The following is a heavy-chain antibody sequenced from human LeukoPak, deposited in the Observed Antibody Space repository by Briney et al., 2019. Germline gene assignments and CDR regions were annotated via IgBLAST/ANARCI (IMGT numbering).Heavy chain of an antibody. Sequence: GGSLRLSCAASGFTFSSYEVNWVRQAPGKGLEWVSYISSSGSTIYYADSVKGRFTISRDNAKNSLYLQMNSLRAEDTAVYYCATIPVAPYYYYGMDVWGQGTTVTVSS. V-gene: IGHV3-48*03. D-gene: IGHD2-2*01. CDR3: ATIPVAPYYYYGMDV. CDR2: ISSSGSTI. J-gene: IGHJ6*02. CDR1: GFTFSSYE.